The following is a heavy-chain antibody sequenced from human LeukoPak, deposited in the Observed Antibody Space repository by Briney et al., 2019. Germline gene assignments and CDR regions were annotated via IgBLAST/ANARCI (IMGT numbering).Heavy chain of an antibody. J-gene: IGHJ6*03. V-gene: IGHV1-18*01. CDR3: ARDNPYYYGSGSSYAPRYYYYMDV. CDR1: GYTFTSYG. CDR2: ISAYNGNT. D-gene: IGHD3-10*01. Sequence: ASVKVSCKASGYTFTSYGISWVRQAPGQGLEWMGWISAYNGNTNYAQKLQGRVTMTTDTSTSTAYMELRSLRSDDTAVYYCARDNPYYYGSGSSYAPRYYYYMDVWGKGTTVTVSS.